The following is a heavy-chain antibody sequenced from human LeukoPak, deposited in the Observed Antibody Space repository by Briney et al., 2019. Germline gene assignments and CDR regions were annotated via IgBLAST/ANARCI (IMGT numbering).Heavy chain of an antibody. V-gene: IGHV1-18*01. Sequence: APVKVSCKSSGYSFDNYGISWVRQAPGQGLEWMGWISAYNGSTYYKQNLQGRLTMTTDTATSTAYMELRGLRSDDTAVYCCTRDSGATVTYFDYWGQGTLVTVSS. D-gene: IGHD4-17*01. CDR1: GYSFDNYG. CDR3: TRDSGATVTYFDY. J-gene: IGHJ4*02. CDR2: ISAYNGST.